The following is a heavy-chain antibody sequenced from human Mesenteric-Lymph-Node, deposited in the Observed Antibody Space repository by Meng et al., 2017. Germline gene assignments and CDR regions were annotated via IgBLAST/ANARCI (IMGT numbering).Heavy chain of an antibody. Sequence: QLQLPESGPGLVKPSVTLSLPCIAFGGSISSSIHYWGWIRQPPGKGLEWIGSIYYSGRTYYNPSLKSRVTMSVDTSKNQFSLKLSSVTAADTAVYYCARLWFGERPPDYWGQGTLVTVSS. CDR3: ARLWFGERPPDY. CDR2: IYYSGRT. J-gene: IGHJ4*02. D-gene: IGHD3-10*01. CDR1: GGSISSSIHY. V-gene: IGHV4-39*01.